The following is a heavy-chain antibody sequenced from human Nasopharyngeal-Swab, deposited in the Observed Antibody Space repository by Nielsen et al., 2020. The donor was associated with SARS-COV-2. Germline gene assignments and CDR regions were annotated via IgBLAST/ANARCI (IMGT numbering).Heavy chain of an antibody. CDR1: GYSFSNKG. CDR2: ISTYNGKT. V-gene: IGHV1-18*01. D-gene: IGHD3-22*01. Sequence: ASVKVSCKASGYSFSNKGMAWVRQAPGQGLEWMGWISTYNGKTSYAQKFQDRVSMTTDTSTTTAYMELRSLTSDDTAVYFCARVDFDVNGYYRNQYLYYGMDVWGQGTKVAVSS. CDR3: ARVDFDVNGYYRNQYLYYGMDV. J-gene: IGHJ6*02.